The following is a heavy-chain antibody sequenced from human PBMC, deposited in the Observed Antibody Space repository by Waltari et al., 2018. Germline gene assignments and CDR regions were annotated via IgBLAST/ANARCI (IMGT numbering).Heavy chain of an antibody. Sequence: QVQLVQSGAEVKKPGASVKVSCKASGYTFTGYYMHWVRQAPGQGLEWMGRINPNSGGTNYAQKFQGRVTMTRDTSISTAYMELSRLRSDDTAVYYCAREASDYDDSSGYITWGQGTLVTVSS. V-gene: IGHV1-2*06. J-gene: IGHJ5*02. CDR2: INPNSGGT. CDR3: AREASDYDDSSGYIT. CDR1: GYTFTGYY. D-gene: IGHD3-22*01.